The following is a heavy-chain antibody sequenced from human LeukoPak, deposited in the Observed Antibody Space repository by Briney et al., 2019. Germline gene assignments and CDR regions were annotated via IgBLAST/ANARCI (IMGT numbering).Heavy chain of an antibody. Sequence: PGGSLRLSCAASGFTFSNSWMNWVRQAPGKGLEWVANIKEDGTEEDYLDSVKGRFTISRDNAQNSLYLQMNSLRAEDTAVYYCARVPPVTRDTSAYRPLDYWGQGTLVTVSS. CDR3: ARVPPVTRDTSAYRPLDY. J-gene: IGHJ4*02. CDR1: GFTFSNSW. D-gene: IGHD3-22*01. CDR2: IKEDGTEE. V-gene: IGHV3-7*01.